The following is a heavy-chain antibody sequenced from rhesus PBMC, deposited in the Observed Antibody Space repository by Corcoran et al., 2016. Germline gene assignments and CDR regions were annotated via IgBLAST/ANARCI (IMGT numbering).Heavy chain of an antibody. D-gene: IGHD3-28*01. CDR2: IYWDDDK. CDR3: ARVDYYDSGYYTDNSLDV. J-gene: IGHJ5-2*02. CDR1: GFPLSTSGMG. Sequence: QVTLKESGPALVKPTQTLTLTCTFSGFPLSTSGMGVGWIRQPPGKALEWLASIYWDDDKYYITSRKSRLTISKDTSKNQVLLTMTNMDPVDTATYYCARVDYYDSGYYTDNSLDVWGRGVLVTVSS. V-gene: IGHV2S1*01.